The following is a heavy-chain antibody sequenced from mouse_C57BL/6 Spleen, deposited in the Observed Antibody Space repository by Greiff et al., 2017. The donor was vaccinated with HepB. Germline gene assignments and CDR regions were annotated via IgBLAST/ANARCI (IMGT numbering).Heavy chain of an antibody. Sequence: VQLQQSGAELVKPGASVKISCKASGYAFSSYWMNWVKQRPGKGLEWIGQIYPGDGDTNYNGKFKGKATLTADKSSSTAYMQRSSLTSEDSAVYFCARSGDYDGGYAMDYWGQGTSVTVSS. J-gene: IGHJ4*01. CDR3: ARSGDYDGGYAMDY. CDR1: GYAFSSYW. D-gene: IGHD2-4*01. V-gene: IGHV1-80*01. CDR2: IYPGDGDT.